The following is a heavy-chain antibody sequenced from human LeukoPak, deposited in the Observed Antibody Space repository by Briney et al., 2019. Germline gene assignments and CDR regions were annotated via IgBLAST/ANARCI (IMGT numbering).Heavy chain of an antibody. CDR1: GYTFTSYY. V-gene: IGHV1-46*01. J-gene: IGHJ4*02. CDR3: ARGVGDYGSRYYFDY. D-gene: IGHD4-17*01. Sequence: ASVKVSCKASGYTFTSYYMHWVRQAPGQGLEWVGIINPSGGSTSYAQKFQGRVTMTRDTSTSTVCMELSSLRSEDTAVYYCARGVGDYGSRYYFDYWGQGTLVTVSS. CDR2: INPSGGST.